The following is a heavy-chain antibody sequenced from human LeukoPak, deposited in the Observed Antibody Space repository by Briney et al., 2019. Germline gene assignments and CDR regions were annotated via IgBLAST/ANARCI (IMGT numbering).Heavy chain of an antibody. CDR2: IIPIFGTA. V-gene: IGHV1-69*13. CDR3: ARVSRGWLPYDY. J-gene: IGHJ4*02. D-gene: IGHD5-24*01. Sequence: SVKVSCKASGGTFSSYAISWVRQAPGQGLEWMGGIIPIFGTANYAQKFQGRVTITADESTSTAYMELSRLRSDDTAVYYCARVSRGWLPYDYWGQGTLVTVSS. CDR1: GGTFSSYA.